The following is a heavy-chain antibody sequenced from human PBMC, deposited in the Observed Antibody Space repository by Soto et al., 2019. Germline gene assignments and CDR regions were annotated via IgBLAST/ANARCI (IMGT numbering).Heavy chain of an antibody. J-gene: IGHJ4*02. Sequence: SVKVSCKASGGTFSSYAISWVRQAPGQGLEWMGGIIPIFGTANYAQKFQGRVTITADESTSTAYMELSSLRSEDTAVYYCASLTGPRDYFDYWGQGTLVTVSS. CDR1: GGTFSSYA. CDR3: ASLTGPRDYFDY. D-gene: IGHD1-20*01. CDR2: IIPIFGTA. V-gene: IGHV1-69*13.